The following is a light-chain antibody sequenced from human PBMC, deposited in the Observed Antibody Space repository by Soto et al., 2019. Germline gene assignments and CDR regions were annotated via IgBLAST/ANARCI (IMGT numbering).Light chain of an antibody. V-gene: IGKV3-11*01. Sequence: EFVLTQSPATLSLSPGERATLSCRASQSVSSYLAWYQQKPGQAPRLLIYDASNRATGIPARFSGTGSGTDFTLTISSLQPEDFAVYYCQQDYNLPPITFGQGTRLEI. CDR2: DAS. CDR1: QSVSSY. J-gene: IGKJ5*01. CDR3: QQDYNLPPIT.